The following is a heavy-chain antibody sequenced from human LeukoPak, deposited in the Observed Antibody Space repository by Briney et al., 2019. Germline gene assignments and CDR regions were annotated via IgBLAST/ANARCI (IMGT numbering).Heavy chain of an antibody. V-gene: IGHV3-53*01. CDR1: GFTVSSNY. CDR2: IYSGGST. CDR3: AKKPLWFGELFRGYYFDY. D-gene: IGHD3-10*01. J-gene: IGHJ4*02. Sequence: GGSLRLSCAASGFTVSSNYMSWVRQAPGKGLEWVSVIYSGGSTYYADSVKGRFTISRDNSKNTLYLQMNSLRAEDTAVYYCAKKPLWFGELFRGYYFDYWGQGTLVTVSS.